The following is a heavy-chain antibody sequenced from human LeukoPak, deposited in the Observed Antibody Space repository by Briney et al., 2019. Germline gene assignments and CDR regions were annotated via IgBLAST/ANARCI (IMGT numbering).Heavy chain of an antibody. D-gene: IGHD2-15*01. CDR2: INHSGST. Sequence: SETLSLTCAVYGGSFSGYYWSWIRQPPGKGLEWIGEINHSGSTNYNPSLKSRVTISVDTSKNQFSLKLSSVTAADTAVYYCARERADLIVVRDYYYYYMDVWGKGTTVTVSS. V-gene: IGHV4-34*01. CDR1: GGSFSGYY. CDR3: ARERADLIVVRDYYYYYMDV. J-gene: IGHJ6*03.